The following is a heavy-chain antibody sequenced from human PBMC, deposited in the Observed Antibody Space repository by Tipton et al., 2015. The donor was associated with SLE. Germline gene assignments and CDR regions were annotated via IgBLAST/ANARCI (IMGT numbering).Heavy chain of an antibody. CDR2: ISHDGSNE. Sequence: SLRLSCAASGFTFSSYGMDWVRQAPGKGLEWVAVISHDGSNEYYADSVKGRFTISRDNSKNTLYLQMNSLRAEDTAVYYCAKVVLTGDRRLDWYFDLWGRGTLVTVSS. CDR1: GFTFSSYG. J-gene: IGHJ2*01. V-gene: IGHV3-30*18. D-gene: IGHD7-27*01. CDR3: AKVVLTGDRRLDWYFDL.